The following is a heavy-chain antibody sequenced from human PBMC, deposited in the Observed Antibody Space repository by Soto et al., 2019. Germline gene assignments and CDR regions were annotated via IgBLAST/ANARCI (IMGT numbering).Heavy chain of an antibody. CDR1: GGSISSSNW. CDR2: IYHSGST. V-gene: IGHV4-4*02. Sequence: PSETLSLTCAVSGGSISSSNWWSWVRQPPGKGLEWIGEIYHSGSTNYNPSLKSRVTISVDKSKNQFSLKLSSVTAADTAVYFCARVQDIVVVPAAIVGYYVDYWGQGTLVTVS. J-gene: IGHJ4*02. CDR3: ARVQDIVVVPAAIVGYYVDY. D-gene: IGHD2-2*01.